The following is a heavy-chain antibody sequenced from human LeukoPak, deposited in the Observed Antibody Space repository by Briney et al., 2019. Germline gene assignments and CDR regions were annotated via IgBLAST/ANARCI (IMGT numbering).Heavy chain of an antibody. V-gene: IGHV3-7*01. J-gene: IGHJ5*02. CDR2: IKQDGSEK. Sequence: GGSLRLSCAASGFTFSSYWMSWVRQAPGKGLEWVANIKQDGSEKYYVDSVKGRFTISRANAKNSLYLQMSSLRAEDTAVYYCARDGYSSGWSEDWFAPWGQGTLVTVSS. CDR3: ARDGYSSGWSEDWFAP. D-gene: IGHD6-19*01. CDR1: GFTFSSYW.